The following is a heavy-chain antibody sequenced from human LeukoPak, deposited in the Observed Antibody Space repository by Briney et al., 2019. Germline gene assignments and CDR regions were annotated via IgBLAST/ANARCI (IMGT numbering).Heavy chain of an antibody. CDR3: ARDEWSGTPYYFDY. J-gene: IGHJ4*02. CDR1: GFTFGSYW. Sequence: GGSLRLSCAASGFTFGSYWMSWVRQAPGKGLEWVANIKQDGSEKYYADSVKGRFSISRDNAKNSLYQQMNSLRAEDTAVYYCARDEWSGTPYYFDYWGQGTLVTVSS. CDR2: IKQDGSEK. V-gene: IGHV3-7*01. D-gene: IGHD3-10*01.